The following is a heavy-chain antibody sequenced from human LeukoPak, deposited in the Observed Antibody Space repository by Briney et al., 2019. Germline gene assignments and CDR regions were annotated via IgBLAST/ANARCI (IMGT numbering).Heavy chain of an antibody. J-gene: IGHJ4*02. CDR3: AKGGRTTMIVVVTRPYFDY. CDR2: ISASGGST. Sequence: GGSLRLSCAASGFTFSSSAMSWVRQVPGKGLEWVSGISASGGSTYYADSVKGRFTISRDNSKNTLYLQMNSLRAEDTAVYYCAKGGRTTMIVVVTRPYFDYWGQGTLVTVSS. D-gene: IGHD3-22*01. V-gene: IGHV3-23*01. CDR1: GFTFSSSA.